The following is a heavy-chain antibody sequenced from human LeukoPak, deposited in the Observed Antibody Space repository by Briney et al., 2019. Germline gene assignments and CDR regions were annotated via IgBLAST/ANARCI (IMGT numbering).Heavy chain of an antibody. CDR3: ARRQWLRGSFDP. CDR1: GGSFSGYY. V-gene: IGHV4-34*01. J-gene: IGHJ5*02. Sequence: PSETLSLTCAVYGGSFSGYYWSWIRQPPGKGLEWIGEINHSGSTNYNSSLKSRVTISVDTSKNQFSLKLSSVTAADTAVYYCARRQWLRGSFDPWGQGTLVTVSS. CDR2: INHSGST. D-gene: IGHD6-19*01.